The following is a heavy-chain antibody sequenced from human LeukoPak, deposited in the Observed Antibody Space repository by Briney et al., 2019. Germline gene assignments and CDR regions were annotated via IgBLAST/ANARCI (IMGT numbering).Heavy chain of an antibody. J-gene: IGHJ6*03. V-gene: IGHV1-2*02. CDR1: GYTFTGYY. Sequence: GASVKVSCKASGYTFTGYYMHWVRQAPGQGLEWMGWINPNSGGTNYAQKFQGRVTMTRDTSISTAYMELSRLRSDDTAVYYCARVADIMITFGGVIARGDYYYMDVWGKGTTVTISS. D-gene: IGHD3-16*02. CDR2: INPNSGGT. CDR3: ARVADIMITFGGVIARGDYYYMDV.